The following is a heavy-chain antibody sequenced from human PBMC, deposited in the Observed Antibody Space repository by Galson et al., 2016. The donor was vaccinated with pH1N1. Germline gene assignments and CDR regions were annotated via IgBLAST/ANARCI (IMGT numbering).Heavy chain of an antibody. V-gene: IGHV2-5*01. J-gene: IGHJ3*02. CDR3: AHILFFQSVAAADDVFDI. CDR2: IYWNDHK. D-gene: IGHD6-13*01. Sequence: PALVKPPQTLTLTCTFSGFSLTTSGEGVGWIRQSPGKALEWLALIYWNDHKRYSPSLKSRLTITKDTSKNQVVLTMTNMDPVDTATYFCAHILFFQSVAAADDVFDIWGQGTLVTVSS. CDR1: GFSLTTSGEG.